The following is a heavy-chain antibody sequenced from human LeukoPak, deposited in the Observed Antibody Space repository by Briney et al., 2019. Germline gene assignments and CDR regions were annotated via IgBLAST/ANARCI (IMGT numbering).Heavy chain of an antibody. CDR3: ARGAVAGLEGVDY. Sequence: ASVKVSCKVSGSSFSSYTISWVRQAPRQGLEWMGRIIPIHNMIKYEQNFQDRVTITAEKSTSTAYMKLSSLISEDTAIYYCARGAVAGLEGVDYWGQGTLVTVSS. V-gene: IGHV1-69*02. CDR2: IIPIHNMI. D-gene: IGHD6-19*01. CDR1: GSSFSSYT. J-gene: IGHJ4*02.